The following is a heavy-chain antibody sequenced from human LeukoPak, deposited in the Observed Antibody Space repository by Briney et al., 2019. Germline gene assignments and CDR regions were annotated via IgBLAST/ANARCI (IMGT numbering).Heavy chain of an antibody. D-gene: IGHD4-23*01. CDR2: INHSGST. V-gene: IGHV4-34*01. J-gene: IGHJ4*02. Sequence: SETLSLTCAVYGGSFSGYYWSWIRQPPGKGLEWIGEINHSGSTNYNPSLKSRVTISVDTSKNQFSLKLSSVTAADTAVYYCARVSDYGGTLDYWGQGTLVTVSS. CDR3: ARVSDYGGTLDY. CDR1: GGSFSGYY.